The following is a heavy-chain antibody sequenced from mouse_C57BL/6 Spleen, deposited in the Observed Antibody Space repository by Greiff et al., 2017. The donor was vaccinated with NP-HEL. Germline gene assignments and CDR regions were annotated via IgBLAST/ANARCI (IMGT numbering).Heavy chain of an antibody. J-gene: IGHJ2*01. CDR3: ARGVIYYDYDRSLGN. V-gene: IGHV1-42*01. CDR1: GYSFTGYY. CDR2: INPSTGGT. D-gene: IGHD2-4*01. Sequence: EVQLQQSGPELVKPGASVKISCKASGYSFTGYYMNWVKQSPEKSLEWIGEINPSTGGTTYNQKFKAKATLTVDKSSSTAYMQLKSLTSEDSAVYYCARGVIYYDYDRSLGNWGKGTTLTVSS.